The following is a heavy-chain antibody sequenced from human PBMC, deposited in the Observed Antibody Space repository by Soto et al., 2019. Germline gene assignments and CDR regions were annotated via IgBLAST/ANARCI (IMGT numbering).Heavy chain of an antibody. CDR2: ISASAGIT. J-gene: IGHJ4*02. Sequence: EVQVLESGGDLVQPGGSLRLSCAASGFTFSNYAMNWVRQAPGKGLEGVSAISASAGITYYADSEKGLFTITRDNSKNALSLQMNSLRAEDTAVYYCAKGALTRGADDLDYWGQGTMVTVSS. CDR3: AKGALTRGADDLDY. D-gene: IGHD2-8*02. CDR1: GFTFSNYA. V-gene: IGHV3-23*01.